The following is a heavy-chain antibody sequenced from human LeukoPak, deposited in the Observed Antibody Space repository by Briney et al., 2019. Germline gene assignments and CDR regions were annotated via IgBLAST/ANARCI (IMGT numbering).Heavy chain of an antibody. Sequence: QPGGSLRLSCAASGFTFSSYWMHWVRQAPGKGLVWVSRIYTDGTNINYADSMKGRFTISRDNAKSTLYLQMNNPRAEDTAVYYCARSGEGSGDYGYFDYWGQGTLVTVSS. J-gene: IGHJ4*02. D-gene: IGHD4-17*01. CDR1: GFTFSSYW. CDR2: IYTDGTNI. V-gene: IGHV3-74*01. CDR3: ARSGEGSGDYGYFDY.